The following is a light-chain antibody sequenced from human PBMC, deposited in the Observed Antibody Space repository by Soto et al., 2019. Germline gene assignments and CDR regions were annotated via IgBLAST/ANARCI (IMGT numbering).Light chain of an antibody. CDR2: GAS. Sequence: EIVLTQSPGTLSLSPGERATLSCRASQSVSSSYLAWYQQKPGQAPRLLIYGASSRATGIPARFSGSGSGTDFTLTISRLEPEDLAVYYCQQYGSSPVTFGPGTKVDIK. J-gene: IGKJ3*01. CDR3: QQYGSSPVT. CDR1: QSVSSSY. V-gene: IGKV3-20*01.